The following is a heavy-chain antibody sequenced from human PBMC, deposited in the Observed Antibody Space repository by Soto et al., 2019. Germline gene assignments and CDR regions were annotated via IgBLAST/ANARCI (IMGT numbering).Heavy chain of an antibody. D-gene: IGHD6-19*01. CDR3: ARDQVAVAGDAFDI. Sequence: GGSLRLSCAASGFTFSDYYMSWIRQAPGKGLEWVSYISSSGSTIYYADSVKGRFTISRDNAKNSLYLQMNSLRAEDTAVYYCARDQVAVAGDAFDIWGQGTMVTVSS. J-gene: IGHJ3*02. CDR1: GFTFSDYY. V-gene: IGHV3-11*01. CDR2: ISSSGSTI.